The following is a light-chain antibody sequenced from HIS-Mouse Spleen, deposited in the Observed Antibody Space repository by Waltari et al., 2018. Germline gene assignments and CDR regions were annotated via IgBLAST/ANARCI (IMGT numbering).Light chain of an antibody. CDR2: DVS. Sequence: QSALTQPASVSGSPGQSITISCTGTSSDVGGYNYVSWYQQHPGKAPKLVIYDVSNRPSGVFNRFSGSKSGNTASLTISGLQAEDEADYYCSSYTSSSTLRVFGGGTKLTVL. CDR1: SSDVGGYNY. J-gene: IGLJ3*02. V-gene: IGLV2-14*03. CDR3: SSYTSSSTLRV.